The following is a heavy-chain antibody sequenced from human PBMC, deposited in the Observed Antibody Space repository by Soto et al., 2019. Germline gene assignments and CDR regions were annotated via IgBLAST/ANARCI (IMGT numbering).Heavy chain of an antibody. CDR1: GFTFSSYG. Sequence: QVQLVESGGGVVQPGRSLRLSCAASGFTFSSYGMHWVRQAPGKGLEWVAVISYDGSNKYYADSVKGRFTISRDNSKNTLYLQMISLRAEDTAVYYCARALELPGPVFDYWGQGTLVTVSS. D-gene: IGHD1-26*01. CDR3: ARALELPGPVFDY. CDR2: ISYDGSNK. J-gene: IGHJ4*02. V-gene: IGHV3-30*03.